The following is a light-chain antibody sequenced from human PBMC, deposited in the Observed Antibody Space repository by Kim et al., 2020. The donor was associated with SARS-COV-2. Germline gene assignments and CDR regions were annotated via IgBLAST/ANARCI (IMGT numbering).Light chain of an antibody. J-gene: IGLJ2*01. V-gene: IGLV1-51*01. CDR3: GTWDSSLSAVV. Sequence: GQKVTSACSGTSSNIGTHHLSWYQQLPGTAPKLLIYDNNVRPSGIPDRFSGSKSGTSGTLGITGLQTGDEADYYCGTWDSSLSAVVFGGGTQLTVL. CDR2: DNN. CDR1: SSNIGTHH.